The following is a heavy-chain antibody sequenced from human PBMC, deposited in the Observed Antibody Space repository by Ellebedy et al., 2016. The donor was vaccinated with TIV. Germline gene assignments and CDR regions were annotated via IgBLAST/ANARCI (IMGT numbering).Heavy chain of an antibody. CDR2: IYPYDFDT. D-gene: IGHD6-19*01. CDR1: SYTFTNYW. J-gene: IGHJ4*02. Sequence: GESLKISCEASSYTFTNYWIGWVRQMPGKGLEWVGIIYPYDFDTRYSPSFQGQVTISVDRSTRTAYLQWSSLKASDTAIYYCARGDRGSGWYWDKWGQGTLVTVPS. CDR3: ARGDRGSGWYWDK. V-gene: IGHV5-51*01.